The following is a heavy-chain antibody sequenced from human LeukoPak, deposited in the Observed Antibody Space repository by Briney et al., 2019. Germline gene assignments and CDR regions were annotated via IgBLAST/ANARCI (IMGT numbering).Heavy chain of an antibody. J-gene: IGHJ4*02. CDR1: GYTFTSYG. CDR2: ISAYNGNT. D-gene: IGHD3-10*01. V-gene: IGHV1-18*01. Sequence: GASVKVSRKASGYTFTSYGISWVRQAPGQGLEWMGWISAYNGNTNYAQKLQGRVTMTTDTSTSTAYMELRSLRSDDTAVYYCARDSRTMVRGVTFDYWGQGTLVTVSS. CDR3: ARDSRTMVRGVTFDY.